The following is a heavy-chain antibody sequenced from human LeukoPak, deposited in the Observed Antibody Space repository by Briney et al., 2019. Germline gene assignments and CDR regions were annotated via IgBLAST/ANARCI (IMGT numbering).Heavy chain of an antibody. Sequence: GGSLRLSRAASGFTFTGYAMHWVRQAPGEGLEWVVVISYDGSNKYYADSVKGRFTVSRDNSKNTLYLQMNSLRAEDTAVYYCARDLGEVAYCSGGTCPFDYWGQGTLVTVSS. D-gene: IGHD2-15*01. J-gene: IGHJ4*02. CDR2: ISYDGSNK. CDR3: ARDLGEVAYCSGGTCPFDY. V-gene: IGHV3-30-3*01. CDR1: GFTFTGYA.